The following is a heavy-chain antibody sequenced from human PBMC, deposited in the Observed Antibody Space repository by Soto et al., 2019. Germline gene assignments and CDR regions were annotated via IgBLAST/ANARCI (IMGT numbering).Heavy chain of an antibody. CDR2: IWYDGSNK. CDR3: ARDRGYSYGLGSDY. J-gene: IGHJ4*02. D-gene: IGHD5-18*01. CDR1: GFTFSSYG. V-gene: IGHV3-33*01. Sequence: QVQLVESGGGVVQPGRSLRLSCAASGFTFSSYGMHWVRQAPGKGLEWVAVIWYDGSNKYYADSVKGRFTISRDNSKNTLYLQMNSLRAEDTAVYYCARDRGYSYGLGSDYWGQGTLVTVSP.